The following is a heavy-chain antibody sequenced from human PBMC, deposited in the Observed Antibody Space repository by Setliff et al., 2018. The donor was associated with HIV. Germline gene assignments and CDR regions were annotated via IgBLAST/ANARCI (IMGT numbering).Heavy chain of an antibody. CDR3: ATRSSVAVIQSLEY. V-gene: IGHV1-18*01. D-gene: IGHD2-21*01. CDR2: ISPYNGNT. Sequence: GASVKVSCKASGYPFTSYGISWVRQAPGQGLEWMGWISPYNGNTEYVKEFQGRVAMTTDTSTSTAYMELSSLRAQDTAVYYCATRSSVAVIQSLEYWGQGTLVTVSS. J-gene: IGHJ4*02. CDR1: GYPFTSYG.